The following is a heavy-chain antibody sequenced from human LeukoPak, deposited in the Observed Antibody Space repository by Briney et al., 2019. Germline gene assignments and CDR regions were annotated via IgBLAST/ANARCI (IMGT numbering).Heavy chain of an antibody. CDR1: GVSVSSNSAA. D-gene: IGHD3-3*01. CDR2: TFYRSKWYN. CDR3: ARETSFRYYDIWSGWDY. V-gene: IGHV6-1*01. J-gene: IGHJ4*02. Sequence: QTLSLTCAISGVSVSSNSAAWNWIRQSPSRGLEWLVRTFYRSKWYNDYAVSVKSRITINPGTSKNQVSLQLNSVTPEDTAVYYCARETSFRYYDIWSGWDYWGQGTLVTVSS.